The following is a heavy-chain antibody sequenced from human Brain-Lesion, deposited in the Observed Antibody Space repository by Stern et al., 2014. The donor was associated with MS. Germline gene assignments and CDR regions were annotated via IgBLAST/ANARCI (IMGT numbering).Heavy chain of an antibody. CDR3: ARDRTCTGGSCYGT. Sequence: EVQLVESGGKLIQPGASLRISCAASGFSVSNNYMHWVRQAPGQGLEWVGLVYSVGGTYYADSVKGRFTISRDNSKNTLYLQMNNLRAEDTAVYYCARDRTCTGGSCYGTWGQGTLVTVSS. J-gene: IGHJ5*02. CDR1: GFSVSNNY. CDR2: VYSVGGT. D-gene: IGHD2-15*01. V-gene: IGHV3-53*01.